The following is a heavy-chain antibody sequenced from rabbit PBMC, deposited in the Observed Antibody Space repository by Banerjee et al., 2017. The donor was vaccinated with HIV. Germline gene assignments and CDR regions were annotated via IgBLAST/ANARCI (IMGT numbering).Heavy chain of an antibody. CDR2: IYTSSGSA. V-gene: IGHV1S43*01. J-gene: IGHJ4*01. D-gene: IGHD6-1*01. Sequence: QQQLEESGGGLVKPGGTLTVTCKVSGIDFSDYYYMCWVRQAPGKGLEYIACIYTSSGSAHYASWVNGRFTISKSTSLNTVDLKLTSLTAADTATYFCARAYSNGHPFALWGQGTLVTVS. CDR1: GIDFSDYYY. CDR3: ARAYSNGHPFAL.